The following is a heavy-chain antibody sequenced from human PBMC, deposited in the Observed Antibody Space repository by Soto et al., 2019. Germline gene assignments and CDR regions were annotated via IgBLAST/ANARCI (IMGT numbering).Heavy chain of an antibody. CDR3: AKDSRYSNSWYVIDY. Sequence: GASVKVSCKASGGTFSSYTISWARQAPGQGLEWMGRIIPILGIANYAQKFQGRVTITADKSTSTAYMELSSLRAEDTAVYYCAKDSRYSNSWYVIDYWGQGTLVTVSS. D-gene: IGHD6-13*01. CDR2: IIPILGIA. J-gene: IGHJ4*02. V-gene: IGHV1-69*04. CDR1: GGTFSSYT.